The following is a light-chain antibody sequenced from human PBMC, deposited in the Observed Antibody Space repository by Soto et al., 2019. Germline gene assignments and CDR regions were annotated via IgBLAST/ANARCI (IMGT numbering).Light chain of an antibody. V-gene: IGLV2-11*01. CDR1: TGDVGVYNF. CDR3: CSYAGSFTWV. CDR2: DAS. Sequence: QSALTQPRSVSGSPGQSVTISCTGTTGDVGVYNFVSWYQLHPGKAPKLMIYDASKRPSGVPDRFSASKSGNTASLTISGLQADDEADYYCCSYAGSFTWVFGGGTKLTVL. J-gene: IGLJ3*02.